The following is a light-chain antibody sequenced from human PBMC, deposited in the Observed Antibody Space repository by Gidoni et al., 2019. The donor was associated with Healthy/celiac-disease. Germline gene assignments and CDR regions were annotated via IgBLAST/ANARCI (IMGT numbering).Light chain of an antibody. CDR2: GNS. V-gene: IGLV1-40*01. CDR3: QSYDSSRRSYVV. J-gene: IGLJ2*01. CDR1: SANIGAGYD. Sequence: QSVLTPPHSVSGAPGQWVTISCTGSSANIGAGYDVHWYQQLPGTAPKLLISGNSNRRSGVPDRFSGSKSGTSASLAITGLQAEDEADYYCQSYDSSRRSYVVFGGGTKLTVL.